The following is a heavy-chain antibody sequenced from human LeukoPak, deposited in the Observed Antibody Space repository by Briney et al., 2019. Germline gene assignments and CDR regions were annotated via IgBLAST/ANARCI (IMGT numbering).Heavy chain of an antibody. V-gene: IGHV3-30*04. D-gene: IGHD2-15*01. CDR1: GFTFSSYA. J-gene: IGHJ4*02. CDR2: TSYDGSNK. Sequence: GGSLRLSCAASGFTFSSYAMHWVRQAPGKGLEWVAVTSYDGSNKYYADSVKGRFTISRDNSKNTLYLQMNSLRAEDTAVYYCARVGYCSGGSCYSFDYWGQGTLVTVSS. CDR3: ARVGYCSGGSCYSFDY.